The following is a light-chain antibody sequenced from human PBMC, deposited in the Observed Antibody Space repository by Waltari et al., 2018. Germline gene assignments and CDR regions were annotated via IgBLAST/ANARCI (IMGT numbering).Light chain of an antibody. CDR1: SNDIGANDY. Sequence: QSVVTQPTSVSGSPGQSISISCTGTSNDIGANDYVSWYQQHPGRAPQLVIYDVSVRPSGVSIRFSRSESGNTASLSISGLQAEDEALYYCASYTLTNPVVFGGGTKLTVL. J-gene: IGLJ2*01. V-gene: IGLV2-14*03. CDR2: DVS. CDR3: ASYTLTNPVV.